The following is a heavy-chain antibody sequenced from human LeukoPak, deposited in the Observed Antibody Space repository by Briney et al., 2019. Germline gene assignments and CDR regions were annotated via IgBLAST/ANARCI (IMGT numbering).Heavy chain of an antibody. CDR2: IYASGST. J-gene: IGHJ4*02. Sequence: SETLSLTCTVSGGSISNYYWNWIRQPAGEGLEWIGHIYASGSTNYNPSLKSRVTMSVDTSKNQFSLKLSSVTAADTAVYYCARDRVNYYDSSPFDYWGQGSLVTVSS. D-gene: IGHD3-22*01. CDR3: ARDRVNYYDSSPFDY. CDR1: GGSISNYY. V-gene: IGHV4-4*07.